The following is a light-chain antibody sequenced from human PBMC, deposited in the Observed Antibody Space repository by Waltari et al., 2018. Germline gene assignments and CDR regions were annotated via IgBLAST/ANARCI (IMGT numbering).Light chain of an antibody. J-gene: IGLJ2*01. CDR1: SSDVGGHDY. V-gene: IGLV2-14*03. CDR2: DVN. Sequence: QSALSQPASVSGSPGQSITISCTGASSDVGGHDYVSWYQQHPGKAPKLIIRDVNNRPSGVSNRFSGSKSGNTASLTISGLQAEDEADYYCSSYSTSSSLILFGEGNKVTVL. CDR3: SSYSTSSSLIL.